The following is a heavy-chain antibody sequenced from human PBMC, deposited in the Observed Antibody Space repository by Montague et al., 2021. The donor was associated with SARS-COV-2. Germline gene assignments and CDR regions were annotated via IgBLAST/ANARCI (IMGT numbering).Heavy chain of an antibody. D-gene: IGHD3-16*01. CDR2: TYDDRPI. V-gene: IGHV4-31*03. J-gene: IGHJ1*01. CDR3: AAYIIGAGGRGS. CDR1: GASIRSAYY. Sequence: TLSLTCSVSGASIRSAYYWSWIRQHQGEDLVWIGHTYDDRPIXYNKSLRGRASISLDTSENRFSLTLTSVAAADTALYYCAAYIIGAGGRGSWGQDALVTVSS.